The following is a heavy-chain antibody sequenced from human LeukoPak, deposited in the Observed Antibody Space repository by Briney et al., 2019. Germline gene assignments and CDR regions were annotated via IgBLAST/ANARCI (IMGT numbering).Heavy chain of an antibody. D-gene: IGHD3-22*01. CDR1: GGTFSSYA. Sequence: ASVKVSCKASGGTFSSYAISWVRQAPGQGLEWMGWINPNSGGTNYAQKFQGRVTMTRDTSISTAYMELSRLRSDDTAVYYCAGVYYYDSSGYYYLSYWGQGTLVTVSS. CDR3: AGVYYYDSSGYYYLSY. CDR2: INPNSGGT. J-gene: IGHJ4*02. V-gene: IGHV1-2*02.